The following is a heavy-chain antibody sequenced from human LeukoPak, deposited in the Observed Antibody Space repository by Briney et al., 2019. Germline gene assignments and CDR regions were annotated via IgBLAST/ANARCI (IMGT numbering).Heavy chain of an antibody. CDR2: IYHSGST. CDR1: GYSISSGDY. D-gene: IGHD3-16*01. V-gene: IGHV4-38-2*01. Sequence: SETLSLTCAVSGYSISSGDYWGWIRLPPGKGLEWIGSIYHSGSTYYNPSLKSRVTISVDTSKRQFSLTLSSVTAADTAVYYCARNRSEPLGNGGSFDSWGQGTLDTVSS. J-gene: IGHJ4*02. CDR3: ARNRSEPLGNGGSFDS.